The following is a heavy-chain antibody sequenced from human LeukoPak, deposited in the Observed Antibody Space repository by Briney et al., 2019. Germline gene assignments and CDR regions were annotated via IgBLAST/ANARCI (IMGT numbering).Heavy chain of an antibody. V-gene: IGHV1-3*03. J-gene: IGHJ4*02. CDR1: GYSFNRHA. Sequence: AASVKVSCKASGYSFNRHAMHWVRQAPGQSPEWMGWINIDNGYTKYSEDFQGRITITRDTSANTAYMELSSLRSDDMAMYYCARDSYSRTGAFDYWGQGTLVTVSS. CDR3: ARDSYSRTGAFDY. D-gene: IGHD3-10*01. CDR2: INIDNGYT.